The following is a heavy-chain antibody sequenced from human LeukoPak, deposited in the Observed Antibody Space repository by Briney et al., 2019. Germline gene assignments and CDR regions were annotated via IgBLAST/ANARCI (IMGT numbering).Heavy chain of an antibody. V-gene: IGHV4-39*01. CDR3: AGQIAVAPVYFDY. J-gene: IGHJ4*02. CDR2: IYYSGST. Sequence: SETLSLTCTVSGGSISSSSYYWGWIRQPPGKGLEWIGSIYYSGSTYHKPSLESRVTISLDTSKNQFSLKLSSVTAADTAVYYCAGQIAVAPVYFDYWGQGTLVTVSS. D-gene: IGHD6-19*01. CDR1: GGSISSSSYY.